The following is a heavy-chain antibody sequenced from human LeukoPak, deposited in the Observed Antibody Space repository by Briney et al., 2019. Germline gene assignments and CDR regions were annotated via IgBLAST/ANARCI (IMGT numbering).Heavy chain of an antibody. Sequence: VASVKVSCKASGYTFTSYGISWVRQAPGQGLEWMGWISAYNGNTNYAQKLQGRVTMTTDTSTSTDYMELRSLRSDDTAVYYCATLKDILTGYYIDYWGQGTLVTVSS. CDR2: ISAYNGNT. CDR1: GYTFTSYG. J-gene: IGHJ4*02. V-gene: IGHV1-18*01. D-gene: IGHD3-9*01. CDR3: ATLKDILTGYYIDY.